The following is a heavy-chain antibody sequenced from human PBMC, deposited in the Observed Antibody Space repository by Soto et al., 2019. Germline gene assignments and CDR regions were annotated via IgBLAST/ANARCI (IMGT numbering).Heavy chain of an antibody. CDR2: IYPGDSDT. D-gene: IGHD6-13*01. Sequence: ESLKISCMGSGYKVSTWHNFTSYWIAWVRQMPGEGLEWMGIIYPGDSDTRYSPSFQGQVTISADKSISTAYLQWSSLKASDTAMYYCARTSAAGKYYYGMDVWGQGTTVTVSS. J-gene: IGHJ6*02. V-gene: IGHV5-51*01. CDR1: GYKVSTWHNFTSYW. CDR3: ARTSAAGKYYYGMDV.